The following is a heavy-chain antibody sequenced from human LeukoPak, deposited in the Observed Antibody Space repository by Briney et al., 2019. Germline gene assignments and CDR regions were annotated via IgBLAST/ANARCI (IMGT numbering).Heavy chain of an antibody. CDR1: GFTFSAFG. D-gene: IGHD3-10*01. V-gene: IGHV3-33*01. CDR2: IWYDGSKE. J-gene: IGHJ4*02. Sequence: GRSLRLSCTGSGFTFSAFGIHWVRQAPGKGLEWVAVIWYDGSKEDYADSVKGRFAISRDNSKNTVYLQLNSLRVEDTAVYYCARERAGDTMVQDKWGQGTLVTVSS. CDR3: ARERAGDTMVQDK.